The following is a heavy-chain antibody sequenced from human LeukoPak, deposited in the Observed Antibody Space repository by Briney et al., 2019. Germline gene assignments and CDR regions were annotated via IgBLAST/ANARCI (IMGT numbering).Heavy chain of an antibody. J-gene: IGHJ6*03. V-gene: IGHV3-11*04. D-gene: IGHD2-2*01. Sequence: PGGSLRLSCAASGFTFSDYYMSWIRQAPGKGLEWLSYISRSGSTIYYVDSVKGRFTVSRDNAKNSLYLQMNSLRAEDTAVYYCARGGRYCSSTSCYHPDFGYYYYMDVWGKGTTVTVSS. CDR2: ISRSGSTI. CDR3: ARGGRYCSSTSCYHPDFGYYYYMDV. CDR1: GFTFSDYY.